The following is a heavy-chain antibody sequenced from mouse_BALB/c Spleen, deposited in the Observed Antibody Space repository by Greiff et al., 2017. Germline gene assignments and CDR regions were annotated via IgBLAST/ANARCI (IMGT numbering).Heavy chain of an antibody. Sequence: VQLQQSGPSLVQPSQSLSITCTVSGFSLTSYGVHWVRQSPGKGLEWLGVIWRGGSTDYNAAFMSRLSITKENSKSQVFFKMNSLQADDTAIYYCAKKEGPYYGLYYYAMDYWGQGTSVTVSS. V-gene: IGHV2-5-1*01. CDR2: IWRGGST. CDR1: GFSLTSYG. CDR3: AKKEGPYYGLYYYAMDY. D-gene: IGHD2-10*01. J-gene: IGHJ4*01.